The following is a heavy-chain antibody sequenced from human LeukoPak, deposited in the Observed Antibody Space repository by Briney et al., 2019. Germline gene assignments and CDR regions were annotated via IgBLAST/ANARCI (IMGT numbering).Heavy chain of an antibody. J-gene: IGHJ4*02. D-gene: IGHD1-26*01. CDR3: ATKSIVGATWWIFDY. V-gene: IGHV1-24*01. CDR1: GYTLTELS. CDR2: FDPEDGET. Sequence: ASVKVSCKVSGYTLTELSMHWVRQAPGKGPEWMGGFDPEDGETIYAQKFQGRVTMTEDTSTDTAYMELSSLRSEDTAVYYCATKSIVGATWWIFDYWGQGTLVTVSS.